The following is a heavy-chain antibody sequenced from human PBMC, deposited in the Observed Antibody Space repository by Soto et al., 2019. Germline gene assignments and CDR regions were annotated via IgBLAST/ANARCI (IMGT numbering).Heavy chain of an antibody. J-gene: IGHJ4*02. D-gene: IGHD3-22*01. CDR3: ARDTPRNYYDSSGYLGAFDY. CDR2: ISYDGSNK. V-gene: IGHV3-30-3*01. CDR1: GFTFSSYA. Sequence: ESGGGVVQPGRSLRLSCAASGFTFSSYAMHWVRQAPGKGLEWVAVISYDGSNKYYADSVKGRFTISRDNSKNTLYLQMNSLRAEDTAVYYCARDTPRNYYDSSGYLGAFDYWGQGTLVTVSS.